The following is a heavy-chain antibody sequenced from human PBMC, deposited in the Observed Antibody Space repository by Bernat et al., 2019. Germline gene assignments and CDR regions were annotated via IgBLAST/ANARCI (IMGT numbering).Heavy chain of an antibody. J-gene: IGHJ6*02. D-gene: IGHD6-19*01. Sequence: QVQLVESGGGVVQPGRSLRLSCAASGFTFSSYGMHWVRQAPGKGLEWVAGIWYDGSNKYYADSVKGRFTISRDNSKNTLYLQMNSLRAEDTAVYYCASGAQGSGWEYYYYYGMDVWGQGTTVTVSS. CDR2: IWYDGSNK. V-gene: IGHV3-33*01. CDR1: GFTFSSYG. CDR3: ASGAQGSGWEYYYYYGMDV.